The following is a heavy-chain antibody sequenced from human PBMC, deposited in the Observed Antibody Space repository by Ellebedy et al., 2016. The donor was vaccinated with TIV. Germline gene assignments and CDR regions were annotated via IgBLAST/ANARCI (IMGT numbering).Heavy chain of an antibody. V-gene: IGHV3-23*01. CDR1: GFTFSGYA. CDR3: AKDTVPADDLYFDY. J-gene: IGHJ4*01. CDR2: ISARGGST. Sequence: PGGSLRLSCAASGFTFSGYAMSWVRQAPGKGLEWVSAISARGGSTYYADSVKGRFTISRDNSKNTLYLQMNSLRADDTAIYYCAKDTVPADDLYFDYWGHGTLVTVSS. D-gene: IGHD2-2*01.